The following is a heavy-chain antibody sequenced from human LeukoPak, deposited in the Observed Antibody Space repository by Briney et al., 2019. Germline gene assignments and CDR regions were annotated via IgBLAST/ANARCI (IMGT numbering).Heavy chain of an antibody. CDR1: GFTFTNYA. J-gene: IGHJ5*02. D-gene: IGHD6-13*01. CDR2: ISGSGGNT. CDR3: AKDRAYISNWYGRSTP. V-gene: IGHV3-23*01. Sequence: GGTLRLSCAASGFTFTNYAMSWVRQAPGKGLEWVSAISGSGGNTYYADSVKGRFTISRDNSRNTLYLQMHSLRAEDTAVYYCAKDRAYISNWYGRSTPWGQGTLVTVSS.